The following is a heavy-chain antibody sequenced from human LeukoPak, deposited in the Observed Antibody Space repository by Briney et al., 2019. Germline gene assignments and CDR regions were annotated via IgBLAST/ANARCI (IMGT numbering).Heavy chain of an antibody. Sequence: PGGSLRLSCAASGFTFSSYSMSWVRQAPGKGLEWVSAISGSGDNIYYADSVKGRFTISRDNSKNTLYLQMNSLRVEDTAVYYCATSEYSSSSDFDYWGQGTLVTVSS. CDR2: ISGSGDNI. V-gene: IGHV3-23*01. J-gene: IGHJ4*02. D-gene: IGHD6-6*01. CDR1: GFTFSSYS. CDR3: ATSEYSSSSDFDY.